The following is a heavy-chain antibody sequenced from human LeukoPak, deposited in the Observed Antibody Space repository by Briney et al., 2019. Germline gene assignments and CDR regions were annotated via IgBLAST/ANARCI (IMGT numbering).Heavy chain of an antibody. Sequence: PGGSLRLSCAASGFTFSSYSMNWVRQAPGKGLEWVSYISSSSSTIYYADSVKGRFTISRDNAKNSLYLQMNSLRAEDTAVYYCARESAAGTYYFDYWGQGTLVTVSS. CDR2: ISSSSSTI. CDR3: ARESAAGTYYFDY. D-gene: IGHD6-13*01. V-gene: IGHV3-48*01. CDR1: GFTFSSYS. J-gene: IGHJ4*02.